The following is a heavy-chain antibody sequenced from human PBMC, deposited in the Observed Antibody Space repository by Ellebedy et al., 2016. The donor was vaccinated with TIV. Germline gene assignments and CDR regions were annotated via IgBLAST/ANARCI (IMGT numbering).Heavy chain of an antibody. CDR1: GFTFSLYG. CDR3: ARDWGSSWYKVFDY. J-gene: IGHJ4*02. Sequence: GESLKISCVASGFTFSLYGIHWVRQAPGQGLEWVAVISYDGRNKYYAESVKGRFTISRDNSRNTLYLQVKSLRAEDTAVYYCARDWGSSWYKVFDYWGQGTLVTVSS. CDR2: ISYDGRNK. D-gene: IGHD6-13*01. V-gene: IGHV3-30*03.